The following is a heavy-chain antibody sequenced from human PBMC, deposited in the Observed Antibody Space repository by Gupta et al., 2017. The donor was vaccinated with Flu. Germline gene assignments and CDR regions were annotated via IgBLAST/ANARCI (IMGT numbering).Heavy chain of an antibody. CDR2: IASDGSHK. D-gene: IGHD2-2*01. Sequence: QMQLVESGGGVVQFGTSLRLSCAASGFTFRSYGMQWVRQAPGPGLEWVADIASDGSHKDYADSVRGRFTIPRDNSKNTLSLEMDSLGVEDTAVYYCAKDGPWTASCPYYCYYMDVWGKGTTVTVSS. CDR1: GFTFRSYG. V-gene: IGHV3-30*18. J-gene: IGHJ6*03. CDR3: AKDGPWTASCPYYCYYMDV.